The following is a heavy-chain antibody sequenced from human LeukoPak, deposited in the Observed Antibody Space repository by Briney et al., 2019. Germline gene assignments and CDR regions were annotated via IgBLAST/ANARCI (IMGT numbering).Heavy chain of an antibody. D-gene: IGHD3-10*01. J-gene: IGHJ4*02. V-gene: IGHV3-66*01. CDR2: IYSGGST. CDR1: GFTVSSNY. Sequence: GGSLRLSCAASGFTVSSNYMSWVRQAPGKGLEWVSVIYSGGSTYYADSVKGRFTISRDNSKNTLYLQMNSLRAEDTAVYYCAREVRRGGYYFDYWGQGTLVTVSS. CDR3: AREVRRGGYYFDY.